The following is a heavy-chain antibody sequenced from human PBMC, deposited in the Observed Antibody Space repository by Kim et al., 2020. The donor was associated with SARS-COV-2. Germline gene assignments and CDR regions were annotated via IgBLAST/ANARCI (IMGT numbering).Heavy chain of an antibody. CDR2: IYHSGST. CDR1: GYSISSGYY. J-gene: IGHJ5*02. D-gene: IGHD3-16*02. Sequence: SETLSLTCTVSGYSISSGYYWGWIRQPPGKGLEWIGSIYHSGSTYYNPSLKSRVTISVDTSKNQFSLKLSSVTAADTAVYYCARDWGLGGVIANNWFDPWGQGTLVTVSS. CDR3: ARDWGLGGVIANNWFDP. V-gene: IGHV4-38-2*02.